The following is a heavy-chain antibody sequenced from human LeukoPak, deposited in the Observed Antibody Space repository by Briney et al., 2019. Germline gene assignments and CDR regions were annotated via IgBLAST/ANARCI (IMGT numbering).Heavy chain of an antibody. J-gene: IGHJ6*03. Sequence: PETLSLTCTVSGGSINSTRYYWGWIRQPPGKGLEWIGSVYYSGDTHTNPSLRSRVTISVDTSKNQFSLRMHSMTAADTSFYYCATGSMTTRYYYYFHMDVWGPGTTVTASS. CDR3: ATGSMTTRYYYYFHMDV. CDR2: VYYSGDT. V-gene: IGHV4-39*01. CDR1: GGSINSTRYY. D-gene: IGHD4-11*01.